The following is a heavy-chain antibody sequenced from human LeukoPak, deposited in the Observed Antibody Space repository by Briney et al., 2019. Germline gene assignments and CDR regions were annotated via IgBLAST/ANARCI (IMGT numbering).Heavy chain of an antibody. V-gene: IGHV1-2*06. Sequence: ASVKVSCKASGYTFTGYHMHWVRQAPGQGLEWMGRINPNSGDTNYAQKFQGRVTMTRDTSISTAYMELSRLRSDDTAVYYCARVVRGELHIDYWGQGTLVTVSS. CDR2: INPNSGDT. D-gene: IGHD1-26*01. CDR3: ARVVRGELHIDY. CDR1: GYTFTGYH. J-gene: IGHJ4*02.